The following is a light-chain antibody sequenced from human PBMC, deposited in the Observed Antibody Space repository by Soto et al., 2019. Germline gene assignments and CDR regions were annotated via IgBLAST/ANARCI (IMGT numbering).Light chain of an antibody. V-gene: IGKV3-11*01. CDR2: DAS. Sequence: EIVLTQSPATLSLSPGERATLSCRASQSVSTSLAWYQQKPGQAPRLLIYDASNRATGIPARFSGSGSGTDFRLTVSSLEPEDFALYYCQPRSNWPWTFGQGTKVEIK. CDR3: QPRSNWPWT. J-gene: IGKJ1*01. CDR1: QSVSTS.